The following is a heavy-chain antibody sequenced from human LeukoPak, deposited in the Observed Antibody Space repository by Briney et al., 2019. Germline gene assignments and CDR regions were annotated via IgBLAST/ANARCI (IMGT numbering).Heavy chain of an antibody. J-gene: IGHJ4*02. CDR1: GYSFTSNY. CDR2: IYPRDGST. Sequence: AASVTVSCKASGYSFTSNYIHWVRQAPGQGLEWMGMIYPRDGSTSYAQKFQGRVTVTRDTSTSTVHMELSGLRSEDTAVYYCARDQEAFDYWGQGTLVTVSS. V-gene: IGHV1-46*01. CDR3: ARDQEAFDY.